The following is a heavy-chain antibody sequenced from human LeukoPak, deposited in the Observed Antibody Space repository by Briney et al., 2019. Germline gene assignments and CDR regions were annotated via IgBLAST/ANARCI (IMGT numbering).Heavy chain of an antibody. J-gene: IGHJ4*02. CDR1: GGSISSSSYY. Sequence: YPSETLSLTCTVSGGSISSSSYYWGWLRQPPGKGLEWIGSIYYSGSTYYNPSLKSRVTISVDTSKNQFSLKLSSVTAADTAVYYCARGTNDSSGYYYWGQGTLVTVSS. V-gene: IGHV4-39*01. D-gene: IGHD3-22*01. CDR3: ARGTNDSSGYYY. CDR2: IYYSGST.